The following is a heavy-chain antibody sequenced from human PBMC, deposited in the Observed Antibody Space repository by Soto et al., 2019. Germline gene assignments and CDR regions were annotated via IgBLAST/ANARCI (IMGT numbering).Heavy chain of an antibody. CDR2: INPSGGST. CDR1: GYTFTSYY. Sequence: ASVKVSCKASGYTFTSYYMHWVRQAPGQGLEWMGIINPSGGSTSYAQKFQGRVTITADKSTSTAYMELSSLRSEDTAVYYCARVDSSSWYVLYYYYYGMDVWGQGTTVTVSS. D-gene: IGHD6-13*01. V-gene: IGHV1-46*01. J-gene: IGHJ6*02. CDR3: ARVDSSSWYVLYYYYYGMDV.